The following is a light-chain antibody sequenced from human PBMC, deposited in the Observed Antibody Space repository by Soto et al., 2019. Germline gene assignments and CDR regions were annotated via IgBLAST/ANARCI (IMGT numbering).Light chain of an antibody. CDR2: AAS. CDR3: QHSYRIPYT. Sequence: DIQMTQSPSSLSASVGDRVTITCRASQSISNYLNWYQQKPGKAPKLLISAASSLQSGVPSRFSGGGSGTDFTLTISSLQPEDFATFYCQHSYRIPYTFGQGTKVEIK. CDR1: QSISNY. V-gene: IGKV1-39*01. J-gene: IGKJ2*01.